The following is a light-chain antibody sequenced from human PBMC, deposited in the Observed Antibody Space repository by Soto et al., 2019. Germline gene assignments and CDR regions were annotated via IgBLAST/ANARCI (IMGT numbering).Light chain of an antibody. J-gene: IGKJ4*01. CDR1: QDIGTW. CDR2: SAS. CDR3: QQPQSFPLT. Sequence: DIQLTQSPPSVSASVGDRVTITCRASQDIGTWLAWYQQKPGRAPNLLIYSASNLQSGVPSRFGGSGFGTDFTLTINNLQPEDFATYYCQQPQSFPLTFGGGTKVEIK. V-gene: IGKV1-12*01.